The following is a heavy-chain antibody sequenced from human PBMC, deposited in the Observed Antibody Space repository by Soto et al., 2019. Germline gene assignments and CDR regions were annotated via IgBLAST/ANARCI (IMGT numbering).Heavy chain of an antibody. CDR3: VREKAKWNHFDH. Sequence: PGGSLRLSCGGSGFSFDDSAMYWVRQAPGKGLEWVAGISWNSATIGHADSVKGRFTISRDNAKDSLYLQMNSMRADDTALYYCVREKAKWNHFDHWGQGTLVTVSS. D-gene: IGHD1-1*01. V-gene: IGHV3-9*01. CDR2: ISWNSATI. J-gene: IGHJ4*02. CDR1: GFSFDDSA.